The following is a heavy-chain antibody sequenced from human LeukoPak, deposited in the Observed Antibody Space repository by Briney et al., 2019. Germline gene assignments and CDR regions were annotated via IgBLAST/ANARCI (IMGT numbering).Heavy chain of an antibody. V-gene: IGHV4-39*01. Sequence: SETLSLTRTVSGDSITSTPYYWGWIRQSPGKGLEWIGIIYYSGSTYYNPSLKSRVTMSVDTSKNQFSLKLNSVTAADTAVYFCARHLNSGGNSPLVYWGQGTLVTVSS. D-gene: IGHD2-21*01. CDR3: ARHLNSGGNSPLVY. CDR1: GDSITSTPYY. J-gene: IGHJ4*02. CDR2: IYYSGST.